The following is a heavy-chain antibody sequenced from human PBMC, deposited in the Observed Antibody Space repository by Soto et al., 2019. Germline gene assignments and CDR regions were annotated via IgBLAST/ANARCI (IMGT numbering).Heavy chain of an antibody. J-gene: IGHJ4*02. CDR1: GYTFTSYG. CDR2: ISAYNGNT. V-gene: IGHV1-18*04. CDR3: AALYDSSGYVDY. Sequence: GASVKVSCKASGYTFTSYGISWVRQAPGQGLEWMGWISAYNGNTNYAQKLQGRVTMTTDTSTSTAYMELSSLRSEDTAVYYCAALYDSSGYVDYWGQGTLVTVSS. D-gene: IGHD3-22*01.